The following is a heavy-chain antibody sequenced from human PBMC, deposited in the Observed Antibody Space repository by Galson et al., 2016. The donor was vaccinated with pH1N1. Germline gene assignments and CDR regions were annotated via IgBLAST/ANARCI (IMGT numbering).Heavy chain of an antibody. V-gene: IGHV1-69*10. Sequence: SVKVSCKASGGTFSNSAISWVRQAPGQGLEWMGGISPILGSINYAQRFQGRVTITADIFTNTAYMELSSLRSEDTAIYYCATAGPLVREILYYSYALDVWGQGTTVTVSS. CDR2: ISPILGSI. J-gene: IGHJ6*02. CDR1: GGTFSNSA. D-gene: IGHD3-10*01. CDR3: ATAGPLVREILYYSYALDV.